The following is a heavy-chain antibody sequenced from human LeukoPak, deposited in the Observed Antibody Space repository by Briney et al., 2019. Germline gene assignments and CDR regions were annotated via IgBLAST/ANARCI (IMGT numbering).Heavy chain of an antibody. CDR2: INPKSGGT. Sequence: ASVKVSCKASGYTFTGYYIHWVRQAPGQGLEWMGWINPKSGGTNYAQKFQGRVTMTRDTSISTAYMELSRLRSDDTAVYYCARASPLIVAGGAYWGQGTLVTVSS. J-gene: IGHJ4*02. V-gene: IGHV1-2*02. D-gene: IGHD2-15*01. CDR3: ARASPLIVAGGAY. CDR1: GYTFTGYY.